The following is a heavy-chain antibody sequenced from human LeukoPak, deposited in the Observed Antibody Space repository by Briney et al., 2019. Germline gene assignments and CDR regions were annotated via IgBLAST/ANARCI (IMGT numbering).Heavy chain of an antibody. CDR1: GGSISSGGYY. Sequence: SETLSLTCTVSGGSISSGGYYWSCIRQPPGKGLECIGYIYHSGSTYYNPSLKSRVTISVDRSKHQFSLKLSSVTAADTAVYYCARDPKAGYSSFFDYWGQGTLVTVSS. D-gene: IGHD6-19*01. CDR3: ARDPKAGYSSFFDY. CDR2: IYHSGST. V-gene: IGHV4-30-2*01. J-gene: IGHJ4*02.